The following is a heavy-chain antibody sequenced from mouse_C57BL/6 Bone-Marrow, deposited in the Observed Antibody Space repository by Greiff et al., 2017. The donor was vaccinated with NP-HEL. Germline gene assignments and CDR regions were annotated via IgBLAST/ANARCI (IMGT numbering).Heavy chain of an antibody. J-gene: IGHJ4*01. Sequence: QVQLQQSGPGLVQPSQCLSITCTVSGFSLTSYGVHWVRQSPGKGLEWLGVIWRGGGTAYNAAFITRLGISKDNSKSQIFYKMNSLQADETAIYYCARKESTMVSTGAMDYWGQGTSVTVSS. CDR3: ARKESTMVSTGAMDY. CDR2: IWRGGGT. CDR1: GFSLTSYG. V-gene: IGHV2-2*01. D-gene: IGHD2-2*01.